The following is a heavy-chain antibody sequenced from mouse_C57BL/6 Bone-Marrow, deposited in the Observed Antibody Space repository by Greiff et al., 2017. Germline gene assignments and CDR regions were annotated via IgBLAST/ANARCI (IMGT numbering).Heavy chain of an antibody. CDR1: GYTFTSYW. CDR2: IYPGSGST. V-gene: IGHV1-55*01. Sequence: QVQLKEPGAELVKPGASVKMSCKASGYTFTSYWITWVKQRPGQGLEWIGDIYPGSGSTNYNEKFKSKATLTVDTSSSTAYMQLSSLTSEDSAVYYCARSGTGYGNAMDYWGQGTSVTVSS. CDR3: ARSGTGYGNAMDY. J-gene: IGHJ4*01. D-gene: IGHD4-1*01.